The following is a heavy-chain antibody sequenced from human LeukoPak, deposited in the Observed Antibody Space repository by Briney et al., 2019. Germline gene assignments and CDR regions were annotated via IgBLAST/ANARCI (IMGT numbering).Heavy chain of an antibody. CDR3: AREYSSSLLDY. CDR1: GFTFSSYS. J-gene: IGHJ4*02. V-gene: IGHV3-48*01. Sequence: PGGSLRLSYAASGFTFSSYSMNWVRQAPGKGLEWVSYISSSSSTIYYADSVKGRFTISRDNAKNSLYLQMNSLRAEDTAVYYCAREYSSSLLDYWGQGTLVTVSS. CDR2: ISSSSSTI. D-gene: IGHD6-6*01.